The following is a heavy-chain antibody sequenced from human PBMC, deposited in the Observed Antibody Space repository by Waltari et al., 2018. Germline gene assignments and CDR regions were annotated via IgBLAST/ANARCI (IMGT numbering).Heavy chain of an antibody. J-gene: IGHJ4*02. CDR3: ARERSVTGKGNLDY. CDR2: ISSGGTNR. D-gene: IGHD3-10*01. CDR1: GFTFSSYE. V-gene: IGHV3-48*03. Sequence: EVQLVESGGGLVQPGGSLRLSCAASGFTFSSYEMNWVRQAQGTGLEWVSSISSGGTNRFYAESVKSRFTISRDNAKNSLYLHMNSLRVEDTAVYYCARERSVTGKGNLDYWGQGTLVTVSS.